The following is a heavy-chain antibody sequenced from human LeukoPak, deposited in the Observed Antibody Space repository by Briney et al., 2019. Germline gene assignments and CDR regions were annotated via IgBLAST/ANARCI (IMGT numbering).Heavy chain of an antibody. V-gene: IGHV3-23*01. CDR3: ARASWLSTTDAVR. CDR2: IRGNGDT. D-gene: IGHD1-14*01. Sequence: PGGSLRLSCAASGLSFSSFAMSWVRQGPASGLEWVSSIRGNGDTFYADSVKGRFTLSSDSSSNTVYFQLNNLRVEDTAIYYCARASWLSTTDAVRWGQGTLVTVSS. J-gene: IGHJ4*02. CDR1: GLSFSSFA.